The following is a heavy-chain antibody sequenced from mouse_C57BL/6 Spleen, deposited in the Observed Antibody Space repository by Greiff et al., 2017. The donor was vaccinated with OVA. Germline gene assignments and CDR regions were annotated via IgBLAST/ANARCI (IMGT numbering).Heavy chain of an antibody. CDR1: GYAFTNYL. D-gene: IGHD3-2*02. CDR3: ARSAQGDY. Sequence: QVQLQQSGAELVRPGTSVKVSCKASGYAFTNYLIEWVKQRPGQGLEWIGVINPGSGGTNYNEKLKGKATLTADKSSSTAYRQLSSLTSEDSAVYFCARSAQGDYWGKGTTLTVSS. V-gene: IGHV1-54*01. J-gene: IGHJ2*01. CDR2: INPGSGGT.